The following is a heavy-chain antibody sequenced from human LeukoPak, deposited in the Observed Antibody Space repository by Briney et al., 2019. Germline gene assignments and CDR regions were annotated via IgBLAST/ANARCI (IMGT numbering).Heavy chain of an antibody. Sequence: GGSLRLSCAASGFTFSTYSMNWVRQAPGKGLEWVSSISSSSSYIYYADSVKGRFTISRDNAKNSLYLQMNSLRAEDTAVYYCARDPGGKNFDYWGQGTLVTVSS. CDR1: GFTFSTYS. D-gene: IGHD3-10*01. CDR2: ISSSSSYI. CDR3: ARDPGGKNFDY. V-gene: IGHV3-21*01. J-gene: IGHJ4*02.